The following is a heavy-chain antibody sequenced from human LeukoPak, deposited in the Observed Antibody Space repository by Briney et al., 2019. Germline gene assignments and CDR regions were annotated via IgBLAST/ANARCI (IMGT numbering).Heavy chain of an antibody. J-gene: IGHJ6*02. CDR2: IYSGGST. CDR1: GFTVSSNY. CDR3: ARDIVVVPAALYYYYYYGMDV. V-gene: IGHV3-66*01. D-gene: IGHD2-2*01. Sequence: PGGSLRLSCAASGFTVSSNYMSWVRQAPGKGLEWVSVIYSGGSTYYADSVKGRFTISRDNAKNSLYLQMNSLRAEDTAVYYCARDIVVVPAALYYYYYYGMDVWGQGTTVTVSS.